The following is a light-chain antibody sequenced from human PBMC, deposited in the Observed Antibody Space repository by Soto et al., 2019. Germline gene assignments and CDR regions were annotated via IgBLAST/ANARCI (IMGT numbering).Light chain of an antibody. J-gene: IGKJ4*01. CDR3: QPLSNLPLT. Sequence: EIVLTQSPATLSLSPGERATLSCRASQSVSSYLAWYQQKPGQAPRLLIYDASNRATGIPARFSGSGSGTDFTLTIRSLEHEDVAVYSCQPLSNLPLTCGGETKVEIK. CDR2: DAS. CDR1: QSVSSY. V-gene: IGKV3-11*01.